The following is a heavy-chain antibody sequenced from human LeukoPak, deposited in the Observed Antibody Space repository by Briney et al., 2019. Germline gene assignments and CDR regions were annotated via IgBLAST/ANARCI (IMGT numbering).Heavy chain of an antibody. CDR1: GGSISSSSYY. J-gene: IGHJ4*02. Sequence: SETLSLTCTVSGGSISSSSYYWGWIHQPPGKGLDWIGGIYYSGSTYYNPSLKSRVTISVDTSKNQFSLKLSSVTAADTAVYYCARDVSPPYGGNSFRFDYWGQGTLVTVSS. V-gene: IGHV4-39*02. D-gene: IGHD4-23*01. CDR2: IYYSGST. CDR3: ARDVSPPYGGNSFRFDY.